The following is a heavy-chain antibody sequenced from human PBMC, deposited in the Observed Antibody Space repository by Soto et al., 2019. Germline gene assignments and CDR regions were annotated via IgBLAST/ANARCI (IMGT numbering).Heavy chain of an antibody. D-gene: IGHD2-15*01. CDR2: IYSGGST. Sequence: GGSLRLSCAASGFTVSSNYMSWVRQAPGKGLEWVSVIYSGGSTNYADSVKGRFTISRDNSKNTLYLQMNSLRAEDTAVYYCAREAGYCSGGSCYSSVHWGQGTLVTVSS. V-gene: IGHV3-66*01. CDR1: GFTVSSNY. J-gene: IGHJ4*02. CDR3: AREAGYCSGGSCYSSVH.